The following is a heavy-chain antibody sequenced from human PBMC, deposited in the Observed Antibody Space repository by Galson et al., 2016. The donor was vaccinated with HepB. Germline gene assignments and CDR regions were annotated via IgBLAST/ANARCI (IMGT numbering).Heavy chain of an antibody. CDR2: IYPGDSDT. D-gene: IGHD4-11*01. CDR1: GYVFTNYW. Sequence: QSGAEVKKPGESLKISCKGSGYVFTNYWIGWVRQMPGKGLEWMGIIYPGDSDTTYSPSFQGQVTISVDKSISTAYLQWSILKASDTAMYYCARPALTDYYYYGLDVWGQGTTVTVSS. J-gene: IGHJ6*02. CDR3: ARPALTDYYYYGLDV. V-gene: IGHV5-51*01.